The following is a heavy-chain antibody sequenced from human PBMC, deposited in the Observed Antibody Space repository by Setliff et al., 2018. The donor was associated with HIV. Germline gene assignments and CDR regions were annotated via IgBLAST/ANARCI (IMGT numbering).Heavy chain of an antibody. CDR2: LNPNSGGT. V-gene: IGHV1-8*02. CDR3: ATPMFPNYHDNSVLID. CDR1: GYTFTSYA. D-gene: IGHD3-22*01. Sequence: ASVKVSCKTSGYTFTSYAVHWVRQATGQGLEWMGYLNPNSGGTGYAQRFQGRLTMTGDTSVSTAYLELGSLRSDDTAVYYCATPMFPNYHDNSVLIDWGQGTPGTVSS. J-gene: IGHJ1*01.